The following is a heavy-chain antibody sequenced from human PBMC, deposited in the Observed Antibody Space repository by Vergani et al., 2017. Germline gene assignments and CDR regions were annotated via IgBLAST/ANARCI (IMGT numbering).Heavy chain of an antibody. Sequence: QMQLVQSGPEVKKPGTSVKVSCKASGFTFTSSAMQWVRQARGQRLEWIGWIVVGSGNTNYAKKFQERVTITRDMSPSTAYMELSSLRSEDTSVYYCAANPLYDFWSGYQNYFDYWGQGTLVTVSS. D-gene: IGHD3-3*01. J-gene: IGHJ4*02. CDR3: AANPLYDFWSGYQNYFDY. CDR2: IVVGSGNT. CDR1: GFTFTSSA. V-gene: IGHV1-58*02.